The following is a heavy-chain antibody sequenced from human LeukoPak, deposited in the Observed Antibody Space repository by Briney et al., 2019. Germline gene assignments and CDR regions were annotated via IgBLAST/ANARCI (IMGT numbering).Heavy chain of an antibody. D-gene: IGHD4-17*01. Sequence: SETLSLTCTVSGGSISSYYWSWIRQPPGKGLEWIGYIYYSGSTNYNPSLKSRVTISVDTSKNQFSLKLSSVTAADTAVYYCASSDYGGIIDYWGQGTLVTVSS. CDR1: GGSISSYY. CDR2: IYYSGST. CDR3: ASSDYGGIIDY. V-gene: IGHV4-59*01. J-gene: IGHJ4*02.